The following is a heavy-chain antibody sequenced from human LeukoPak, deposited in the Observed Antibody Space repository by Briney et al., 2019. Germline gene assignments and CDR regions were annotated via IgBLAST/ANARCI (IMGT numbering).Heavy chain of an antibody. J-gene: IGHJ4*02. V-gene: IGHV3-48*03. CDR2: ISSSGSTI. CDR3: ARDHGMAYYFDY. D-gene: IGHD2-21*01. CDR1: GFTFSSYE. Sequence: GGSLRLSCAASGFTFSSYEMNWVRQAPGKGLEWVSYISSSGSTIYYADSVKGRFTISRDNAKNSLYLQMNSLRAEDTAVYYCARDHGMAYYFDYWGQGTLVTVSS.